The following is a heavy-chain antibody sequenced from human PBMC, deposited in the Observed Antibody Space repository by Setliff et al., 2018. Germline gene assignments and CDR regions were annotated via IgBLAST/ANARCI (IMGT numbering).Heavy chain of an antibody. CDR3: ARRIRSGSYWSGAFDI. D-gene: IGHD1-26*01. CDR2: IYYSGKT. Sequence: SETLSLTCSVSGASVSNVNYYWGWIRQPPGKGLEWVASIYYSGKTYSSPSFKSRVTISVDTSKNQFSLKLSSVTAADTAVYYCARRIRSGSYWSGAFDIWGQGTMVTVSS. V-gene: IGHV4-39*01. CDR1: GASVSNVNYY. J-gene: IGHJ3*02.